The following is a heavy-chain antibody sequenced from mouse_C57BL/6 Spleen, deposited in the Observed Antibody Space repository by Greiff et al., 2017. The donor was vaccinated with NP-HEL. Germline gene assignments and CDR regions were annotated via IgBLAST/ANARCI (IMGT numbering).Heavy chain of an antibody. CDR1: GYTFTSYW. J-gene: IGHJ4*01. CDR3: ARSGVYYDYVGYAMDY. D-gene: IGHD2-4*01. CDR2: IDTSDSET. V-gene: IGHV1-52*01. Sequence: QVQLQQPGAELVRPGSSVKLSCKASGYTFTSYWMHWVKQRPIQGLEWIGNIDTSDSETHYNQKFKDKATLTVDKSSSTAYMQLSSLTSEDSAVYYCARSGVYYDYVGYAMDYWGQGTSVTVSS.